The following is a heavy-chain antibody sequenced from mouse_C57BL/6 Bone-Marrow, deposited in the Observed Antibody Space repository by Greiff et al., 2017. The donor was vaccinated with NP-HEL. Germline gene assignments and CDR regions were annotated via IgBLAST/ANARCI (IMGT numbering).Heavy chain of an antibody. CDR3: AREGDGYYGAMDY. J-gene: IGHJ4*01. CDR1: GYTFTSYW. CDR2: IDPSDSYT. Sequence: VQLQEPGAELVMPGASVKLSCKASGYTFTSYWMHWVKQRPGQGLEWIGEIDPSDSYTNYNQKFKGKSTLTVDKSSSTAYMQLSSLTSEDSAVYYCAREGDGYYGAMDYWGQGTSVTVSS. D-gene: IGHD2-3*01. V-gene: IGHV1-69*01.